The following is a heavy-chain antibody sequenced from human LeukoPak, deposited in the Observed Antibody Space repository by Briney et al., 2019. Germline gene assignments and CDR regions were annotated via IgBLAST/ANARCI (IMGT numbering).Heavy chain of an antibody. V-gene: IGHV3-30*04. CDR2: ISYDGSNK. CDR3: TKASAARCIGVFCYPFDH. CDR1: GFTFSSYA. Sequence: QPGGSLRLSCAASGFTFSSYAMHWVRQAPGKGLEWVAVISYDGSNKNYADSVKGRFTISGDNSKNILYLQMNSLRVEDTAVYYCTKASAARCIGVFCYPFDHWGQGTLVTVSS. D-gene: IGHD2-15*01. J-gene: IGHJ4*02.